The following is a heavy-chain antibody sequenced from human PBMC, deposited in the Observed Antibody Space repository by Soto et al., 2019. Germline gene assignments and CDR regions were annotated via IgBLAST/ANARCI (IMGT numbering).Heavy chain of an antibody. V-gene: IGHV4-34*01. CDR2: INHSGNT. CDR3: FGWLGSNWLDP. J-gene: IGHJ5*02. CDR1: GGSFSTYY. D-gene: IGHD3-22*01. Sequence: QVQPQQWGTGLLKPSETLSLTCAVYGGSFSTYYWNWIRQPPGKGLEWIGEINHSGNTQYNPSLKSRVTMSLDTSKIQFSPKLTSVTAADTAGYYCFGWLGSNWLDPWGQGTLVTVSS.